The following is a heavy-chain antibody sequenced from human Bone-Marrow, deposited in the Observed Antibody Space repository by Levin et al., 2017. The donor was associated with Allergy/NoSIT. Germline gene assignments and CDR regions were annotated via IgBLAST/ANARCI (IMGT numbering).Heavy chain of an antibody. V-gene: IGHV3-11*04. Sequence: PGGSLRLSCAASGFTFSDHFMTWIRQSPGKGLEWVSFVTKTGKTYYLESVKGRFTISRDNVKDSLYLQMDSLRAEDTGVYYCVGERGQANQNMDVWGQGTTVIVS. CDR1: GFTFSDHF. J-gene: IGHJ6*02. D-gene: IGHD1-14*01. CDR2: VTKTGKT. CDR3: VGERGQANQNMDV.